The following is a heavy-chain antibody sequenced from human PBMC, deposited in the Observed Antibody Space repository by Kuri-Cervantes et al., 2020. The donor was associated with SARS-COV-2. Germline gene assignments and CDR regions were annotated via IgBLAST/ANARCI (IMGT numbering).Heavy chain of an antibody. J-gene: IGHJ6*02. CDR3: ARGQVPIVVVPPGGDYGMDV. CDR1: GGSISSSSYY. D-gene: IGHD2-2*01. V-gene: IGHV4-39*01. CDR2: IYYSGST. Sequence: SETLSLTCTVSGGSISSSSYYWGWIRQPPGKGLEWIGSIYYSGSTYYNPSLKSRVTISVDTSKNQFSLKLSSVTAADTAVYYCARGQVPIVVVPPGGDYGMDVWGQGTTVTVSS.